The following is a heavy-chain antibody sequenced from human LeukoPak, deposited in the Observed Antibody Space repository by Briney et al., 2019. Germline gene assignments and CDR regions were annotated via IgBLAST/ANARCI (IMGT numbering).Heavy chain of an antibody. J-gene: IGHJ5*02. D-gene: IGHD4-23*01. V-gene: IGHV1-69*13. Sequence: ASVKVSCKASGGTFSSYAISWVRQAPGQGLEWMGGIIPIFGTANYAQKFQGRVTITADESTSTAYMELSSLRSEDTAVYYCARVDGQMTTVVTGGVRWSDPWGQGTLVTVSS. CDR1: GGTFSSYA. CDR3: ARVDGQMTTVVTGGVRWSDP. CDR2: IIPIFGTA.